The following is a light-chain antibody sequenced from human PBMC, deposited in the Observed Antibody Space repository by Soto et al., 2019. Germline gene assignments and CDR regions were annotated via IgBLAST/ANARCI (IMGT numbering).Light chain of an antibody. Sequence: QSVLTQPASVSGSPGQSITISCTGTSSDVGGYNYVSWYQQHPGKAPKLMIYDVSNRPSGVSNRFSGSKSDNTASLTISGLQAEDEADYYCSSYTSSSIYVVFGGGTQLTVL. V-gene: IGLV2-14*01. CDR1: SSDVGGYNY. J-gene: IGLJ2*01. CDR3: SSYTSSSIYVV. CDR2: DVS.